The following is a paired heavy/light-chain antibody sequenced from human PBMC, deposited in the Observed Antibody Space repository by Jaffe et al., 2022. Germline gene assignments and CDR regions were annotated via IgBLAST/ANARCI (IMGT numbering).Heavy chain of an antibody. D-gene: IGHD5-12*01. CDR1: GFTLSTYG. Sequence: QVQLVESGGGVVQPGGSLRLSCAASGFTLSTYGMHWVRQAPGKGLEWVAFIRYDGTNTYYADSVRGRFTISRDNSKSTLYLQMNSLRAEDTAVYYCAKYSRQSGFDWRAFDIWGQGTMVTVSS. CDR2: IRYDGTNT. V-gene: IGHV3-30*02. CDR3: AKYSRQSGFDWRAFDI. J-gene: IGHJ3*02.
Light chain of an antibody. CDR1: SSDVGGYNF. CDR3: SSYTSSSTWV. V-gene: IGLV2-14*01. CDR2: EVS. J-gene: IGLJ3*02. Sequence: QSALTQPASVSGSPGQSITISCTGTSSDVGGYNFVSWYQQHPAKAPKLIIYEVSNRPSGVSNRFSGSQSGNTASLTISGLQAEDEADYYCSSYTSSSTWVFGGGTKLTVL.